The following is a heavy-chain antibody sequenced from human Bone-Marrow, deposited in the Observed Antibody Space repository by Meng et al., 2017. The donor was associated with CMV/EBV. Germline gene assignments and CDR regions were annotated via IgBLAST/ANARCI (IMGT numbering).Heavy chain of an antibody. CDR1: GYISTSYW. D-gene: IGHD6-13*01. J-gene: IGHJ3*02. V-gene: IGHV5-51*01. CDR3: ARWDDSSHVSGNAFDI. Sequence: KSCCKGAGYISTSYWIGWVRQMPGKGLEWMGIIDPGDSDTRYSPSFQGQVTTPADNSISTAYLQWSSLKASDTAMYYCARWDDSSHVSGNAFDIWGQGTMVTVSS. CDR2: IDPGDSDT.